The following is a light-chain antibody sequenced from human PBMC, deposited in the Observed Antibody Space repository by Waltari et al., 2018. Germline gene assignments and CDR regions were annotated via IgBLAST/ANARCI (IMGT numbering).Light chain of an antibody. V-gene: IGLV1-44*01. CDR3: AAWDDSLKGRV. Sequence: QSVLTQPPSASGTPGQGVTVSCSGSPSNTGRTGVPWYQQLPGTAPKLLIHTDNQRPSGVPDRFSGSKSGTSASLAISGLQSEDEAHYYCAAWDDSLKGRVFGGGTKVTVL. CDR2: TDN. CDR1: PSNTGRTG. J-gene: IGLJ3*02.